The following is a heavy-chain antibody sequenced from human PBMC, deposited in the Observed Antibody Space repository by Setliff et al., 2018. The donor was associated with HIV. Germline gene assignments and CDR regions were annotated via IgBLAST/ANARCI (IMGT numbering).Heavy chain of an antibody. CDR3: AREPRDRSGSYALDF. J-gene: IGHJ4*02. CDR1: GGSFSDNY. V-gene: IGHV4-34*01. D-gene: IGHD3-10*01. Sequence: LSLTCAVYGGSFSDNYWSWIRQSPGKGLEWIGEINHSGRTKYSPSLRSRVSISVDTSKTQFSLKLSSVTAADTAVYYCAREPRDRSGSYALDFWGQGTLVTVSS. CDR2: INHSGRT.